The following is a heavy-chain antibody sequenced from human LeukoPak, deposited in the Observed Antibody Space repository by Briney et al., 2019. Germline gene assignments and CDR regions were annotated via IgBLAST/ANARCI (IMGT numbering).Heavy chain of an antibody. J-gene: IGHJ3*01. CDR3: ARDIADTGAIDAFDL. CDR1: GFTFSSSS. V-gene: IGHV3-21*01. D-gene: IGHD5-18*01. CDR2: INSISTYI. Sequence: PGGSLRLSCVASGFTFSSSSMNWVRPAPGKGLEWGSSINSISTYIYYADSLRGRFTISRDNADNSLYLQMNGLRAEDTAVYYCARDIADTGAIDAFDLWGQGTMVTVSS.